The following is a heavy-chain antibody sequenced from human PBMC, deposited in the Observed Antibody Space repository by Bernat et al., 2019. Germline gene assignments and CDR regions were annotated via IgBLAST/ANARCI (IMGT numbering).Heavy chain of an antibody. J-gene: IGHJ5*02. Sequence: QVQLVQSGAEVKKPGASVKVSCKASGYTFTSYDISWVRQATGQGLEWMGWMNPNSGNTGYAQKFQGRVTMTRNTSISTAYMELSSLRSEDTAVYYCARGPPLYCSGGSCYWFDPWGQGTLVTISS. CDR2: MNPNSGNT. CDR1: GYTFTSYD. D-gene: IGHD2-15*01. CDR3: ARGPPLYCSGGSCYWFDP. V-gene: IGHV1-8*01.